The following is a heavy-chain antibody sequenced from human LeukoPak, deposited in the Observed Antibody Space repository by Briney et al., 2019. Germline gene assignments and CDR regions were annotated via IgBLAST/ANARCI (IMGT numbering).Heavy chain of an antibody. CDR3: ARNLNYYGSGSSY. J-gene: IGHJ4*02. CDR2: IKQDGSEK. Sequence: PGGSLRLSCAASGFTFSDDYMSWIRQASGKGLEWVANIKQDGSEKYYVDSVKGRFTISRDNAKNSLYLQMNSLRAEDTAVYYCARNLNYYGSGSSYWGQGTLVTVSS. V-gene: IGHV3-7*01. D-gene: IGHD3-10*01. CDR1: GFTFSDDY.